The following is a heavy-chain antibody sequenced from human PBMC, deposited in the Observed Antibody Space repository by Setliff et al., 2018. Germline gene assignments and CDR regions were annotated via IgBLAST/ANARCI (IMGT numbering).Heavy chain of an antibody. CDR1: GGSISSYY. V-gene: IGHV4-4*07. J-gene: IGHJ4*02. Sequence: SETLSLTCTVSGGSISSYYWSWIRQPAGKGLEWIGHIYIGGSANYNPSLKSRVTMSIDTSKTQFSLKLNSVTAADMAVYYCARSFSRREKFLLDYWGQGSLVTVSS. CDR3: ARSFSRREKFLLDY. CDR2: IYIGGSA.